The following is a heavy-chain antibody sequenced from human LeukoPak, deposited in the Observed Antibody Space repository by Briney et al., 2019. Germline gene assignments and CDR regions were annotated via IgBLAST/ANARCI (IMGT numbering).Heavy chain of an antibody. CDR1: GGSFSGYY. V-gene: IGHV4-34*01. CDR2: INHSGSA. Sequence: PSETLSLTCAVYGGSFSGYYWSWIRQPPGKGLEWIGEINHSGSANYNPSLKSRVTISVDTSKNQLSLKLSSVTAADTAVYYCARHRRAAYYFDYWGQGTLVTVSS. CDR3: ARHRRAAYYFDY. J-gene: IGHJ4*02. D-gene: IGHD2-15*01.